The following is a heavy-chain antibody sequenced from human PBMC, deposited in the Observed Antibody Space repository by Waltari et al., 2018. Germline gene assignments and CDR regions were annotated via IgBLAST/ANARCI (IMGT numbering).Heavy chain of an antibody. Sequence: QVQLVQSGAEVKKPGASVKVSCKVSGYTLTEFSIHLVRQAPGKGLEWMGGCDPEDGETIYAQKFQGRVTMTEDTSTDTAYMELSSLRSEDTAVYYCATNSGDRRAFDIWGQGTMVTVSS. D-gene: IGHD7-27*01. CDR2: CDPEDGET. J-gene: IGHJ3*02. V-gene: IGHV1-24*01. CDR1: GYTLTEFS. CDR3: ATNSGDRRAFDI.